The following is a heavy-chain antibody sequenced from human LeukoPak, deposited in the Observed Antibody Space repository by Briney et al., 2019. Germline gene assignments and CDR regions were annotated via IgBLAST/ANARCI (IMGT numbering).Heavy chain of an antibody. J-gene: IGHJ6*03. V-gene: IGHV4-4*07. CDR1: GGSISSYY. CDR3: ARDEDTAMGNYYYYMDV. Sequence: SETLSLTCTVSGGSISSYYWSWIRQPAGKGLEWIGSIYYSGSTYYNPSLKSRVTISVDTSKNQFSLKLSSVTAADTAVYYCARDEDTAMGNYYYYMDVWGKGTTVTVSS. D-gene: IGHD5-18*01. CDR2: IYYSGST.